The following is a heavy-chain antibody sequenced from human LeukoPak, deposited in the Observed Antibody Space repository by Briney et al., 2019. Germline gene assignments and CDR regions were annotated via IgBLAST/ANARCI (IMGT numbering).Heavy chain of an antibody. CDR3: ARSGHCTSTSCLNGRGAFDI. CDR2: ISSSSRPI. D-gene: IGHD2-2*01. CDR1: GFTFSSYS. V-gene: IGHV3-48*04. Sequence: GGSLRLSCAASGFTFSSYSMNWVRQAPGKGLEWVSYISSSSRPIYYTDSVKGRFTISRDNAKNSLFLQMNSLRAEDTAVYYCARSGHCTSTSCLNGRGAFDIWGQGTMVTVSS. J-gene: IGHJ3*02.